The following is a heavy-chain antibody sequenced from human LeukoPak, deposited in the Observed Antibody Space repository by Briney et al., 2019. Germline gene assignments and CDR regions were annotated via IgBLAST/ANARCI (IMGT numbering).Heavy chain of an antibody. Sequence: SGTLSLTCTVSGGSISSSSYYWGWIRQPPGKGLEWIGSIYYSGSTYYNPSLKSRVTISVDTSKNQFSLKLSSVTAADTAVYYCARHLYYYDSSGYYTLYYYYMDVWGKGTTVTVSS. CDR1: GGSISSSSYY. CDR3: ARHLYYYDSSGYYTLYYYYMDV. CDR2: IYYSGST. V-gene: IGHV4-39*01. D-gene: IGHD3-22*01. J-gene: IGHJ6*03.